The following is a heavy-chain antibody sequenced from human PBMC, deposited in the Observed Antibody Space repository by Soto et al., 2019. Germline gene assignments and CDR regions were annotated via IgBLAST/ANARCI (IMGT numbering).Heavy chain of an antibody. CDR1: GTSFSDNY. D-gene: IGHD3-3*01. J-gene: IGHJ6*03. Sequence: SETLSLTCAVYGTSFSDNYWSWIRQPPGKGLEWIGEIRHSGSTNYNPSLKSRVTISVDTSKNQFSLELTSVTAADTAVYYCARAGAFGITIFGVVTDYYYYYMDVWGKGTTVAVS. CDR3: ARAGAFGITIFGVVTDYYYYYMDV. V-gene: IGHV4-34*01. CDR2: IRHSGST.